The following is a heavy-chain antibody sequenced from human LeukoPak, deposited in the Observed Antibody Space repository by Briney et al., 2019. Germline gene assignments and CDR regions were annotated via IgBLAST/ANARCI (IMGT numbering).Heavy chain of an antibody. CDR3: ARGLIYYDSSGYLTTGVWFDP. V-gene: IGHV4-39*07. CDR1: GGSISSSSYY. D-gene: IGHD3-22*01. CDR2: IYYSGST. J-gene: IGHJ5*02. Sequence: PSETLSLTCTVSGGSISSSSYYWGWIRQPPGTGLEWIGSIYYSGSTYYNPSLKSRVTISVDTSKNQFSLKLSSVTAADTAVYYCARGLIYYDSSGYLTTGVWFDPWGQGTLVTVSS.